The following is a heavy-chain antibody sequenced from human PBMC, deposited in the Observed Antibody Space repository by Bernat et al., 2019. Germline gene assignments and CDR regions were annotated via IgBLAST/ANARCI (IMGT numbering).Heavy chain of an antibody. CDR3: ARGGGYYYYYMDV. V-gene: IGHV3-30*01. Sequence: VQLVESGGGLVKPGGSLRLSCAASGFTFSSYAMHWVRQAPGKGLEWVAVISYDGSNKYYADSVKGRFTISRDNSKNTLYLQMNSLRAEDTAVYYCARGGGYYYYYMDVWGKGTTVTVSS. J-gene: IGHJ6*03. D-gene: IGHD3-16*01. CDR1: GFTFSSYA. CDR2: ISYDGSNK.